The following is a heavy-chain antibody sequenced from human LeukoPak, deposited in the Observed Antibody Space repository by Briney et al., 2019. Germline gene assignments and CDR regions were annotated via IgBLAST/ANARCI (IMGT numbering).Heavy chain of an antibody. CDR2: IDWYDGR. D-gene: IGHD3-3*01. V-gene: IGHV2-5*01. CDR1: GFSLSTSGAG. CDR3: AHRPNGEAILFAY. Sequence: SGPTLVNPTQTLTLTCTFSGFSLSTSGAGVGWIRQPAGKSLEWLALIDWYDGRRYSPSLKSTLTITKDTSKHQVVLTMTNMDPVDTATYYCAHRPNGEAILFAYWGPGNLVTVSP. J-gene: IGHJ4*02.